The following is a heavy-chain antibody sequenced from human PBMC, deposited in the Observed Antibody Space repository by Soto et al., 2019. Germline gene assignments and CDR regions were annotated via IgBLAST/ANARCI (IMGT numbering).Heavy chain of an antibody. Sequence: SETLSLTCTVSGGSISSGDYYWSWIRQPPGKGLEWIGYIYYSGSTYYNPSLKSRVTISVDTSKNQFSLKLSSVTAADTAVYYCARERAGGYYFNWFDPWGQGTLVTVSS. J-gene: IGHJ5*02. CDR1: GGSISSGDYY. CDR3: ARERAGGYYFNWFDP. D-gene: IGHD3-10*01. CDR2: IYYSGST. V-gene: IGHV4-30-4*01.